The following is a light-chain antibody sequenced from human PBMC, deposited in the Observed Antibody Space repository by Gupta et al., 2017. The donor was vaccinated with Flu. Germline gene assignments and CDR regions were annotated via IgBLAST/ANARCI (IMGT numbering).Light chain of an antibody. CDR2: GAT. CDR1: ESVTSAS. V-gene: IGKV3-20*01. Sequence: ERASLSCRASESVTSASLAWYQRQPGQTPRLLIYGATSTATGIPDRFTGSGSGNEFTLTINRLEPEDFAVYYCQQYGSAPKTFGQGTRLEIK. CDR3: QQYGSAPKT. J-gene: IGKJ2*01.